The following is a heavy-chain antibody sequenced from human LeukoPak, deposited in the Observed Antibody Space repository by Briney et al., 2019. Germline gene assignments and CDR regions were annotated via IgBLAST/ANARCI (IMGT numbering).Heavy chain of an antibody. Sequence: SETLSLTCAVYGGSFSGYYWSWIRQPPGKGLEWIGEINHSGNTNYNPSLKSRVTISVDTSKNQFSLKLSSVTAADTAVYYCARVMVRGVVYNWFDPWGQGTLVTVSS. J-gene: IGHJ5*02. CDR3: ARVMVRGVVYNWFDP. D-gene: IGHD3-10*01. V-gene: IGHV4-34*01. CDR1: GGSFSGYY. CDR2: INHSGNT.